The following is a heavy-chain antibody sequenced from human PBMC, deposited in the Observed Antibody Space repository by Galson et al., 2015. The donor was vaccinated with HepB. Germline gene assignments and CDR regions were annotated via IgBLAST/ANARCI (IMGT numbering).Heavy chain of an antibody. CDR3: ATTTLTRGNSYGYGWFAH. D-gene: IGHD5-18*01. J-gene: IGHJ5*02. V-gene: IGHV1-69*13. Sequence: SVKVSCKGSGGSFTKYAFSWVRQAPGQGLEWMGGVLPLFGTANYAHRFQGRVTITADESTSTSYMEVSSLTSEDTAVYYCATTTLTRGNSYGYGWFAHWGQGTLVAVSS. CDR2: VLPLFGTA. CDR1: GGSFTKYA.